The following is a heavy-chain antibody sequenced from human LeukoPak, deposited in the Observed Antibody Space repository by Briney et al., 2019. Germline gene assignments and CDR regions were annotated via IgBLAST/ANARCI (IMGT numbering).Heavy chain of an antibody. CDR3: ARVPDSSGYYYYFDY. CDR1: GGSISSGGYY. CDR2: IYYSGST. V-gene: IGHV4-31*03. D-gene: IGHD3-22*01. J-gene: IGHJ4*02. Sequence: SETLSLTCTVSGGSISSGGYYWSWIRQHPGKGLEWIGYIYYSGSTYYNPSLKSRVTISVDTSKNQFSLKLSSVTASDTAVYYCARVPDSSGYYYYFDYWGQGTLVTVSS.